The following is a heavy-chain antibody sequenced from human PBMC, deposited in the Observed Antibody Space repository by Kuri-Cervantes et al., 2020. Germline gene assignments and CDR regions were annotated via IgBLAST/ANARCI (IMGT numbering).Heavy chain of an antibody. J-gene: IGHJ4*02. Sequence: GESLKISCAASGFTFTNAWMSWVRQAPGKGLEWVGRIKSITDGGTTEYGALVKGRFTISRDDSKNTLYLQMNSLKTEDTAVYYCTTREAYWGQGTLVTVSS. CDR2: IKSITDGGTT. CDR3: TTREAY. V-gene: IGHV3-15*01. D-gene: IGHD5-24*01. CDR1: GFTFTNAW.